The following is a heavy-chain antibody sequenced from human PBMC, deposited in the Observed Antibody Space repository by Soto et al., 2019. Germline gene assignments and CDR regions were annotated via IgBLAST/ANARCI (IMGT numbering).Heavy chain of an antibody. CDR2: IYHSGST. V-gene: IGHV4-30-2*01. CDR3: ARSGLEFDFDY. D-gene: IGHD1-1*01. CDR1: GGSISSGGYS. Sequence: SETLSLTCAVSGGSISSGGYSWSWIRQPPGKGLEWIGYIYHSGSTYYNPSLKSRVTISVDRSKNQFSLKLSSVTAADTAVYYCARSGLEFDFDYWGQGTLVTVS. J-gene: IGHJ4*02.